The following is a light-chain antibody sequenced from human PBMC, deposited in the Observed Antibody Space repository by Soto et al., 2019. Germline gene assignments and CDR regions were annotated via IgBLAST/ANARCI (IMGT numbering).Light chain of an antibody. CDR3: QQYGTSPRLT. CDR2: AAS. V-gene: IGKV3-20*01. J-gene: IGKJ4*01. Sequence: EIVLTQSPATLSLSPGERATLSCRASQSVSSDYLAWYQQKPGQAPRLLIYAASSRATGIPDRFSGSGSGTHFTLTISRLEPEDFAVYYCQQYGTSPRLTFGGGTKVEI. CDR1: QSVSSDY.